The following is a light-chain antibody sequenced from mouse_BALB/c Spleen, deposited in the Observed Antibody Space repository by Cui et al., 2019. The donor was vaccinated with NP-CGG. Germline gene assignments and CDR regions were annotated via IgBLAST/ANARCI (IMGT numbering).Light chain of an antibody. J-gene: IGLJ1*01. CDR3: ALWYSNHWV. V-gene: IGLV1*01. CDR2: GSN. CDR1: TGAFKTMNE. Sequence: QAVVSQESVRTTSPDDTVTLTCRASTGAFKTMNEANWVQAKPHNLFTCLIDGSNNRVPSGPARFSGSLIGDKAALTITGAQTEDEAIYFCALWYSNHWVFGGGTKLTVL.